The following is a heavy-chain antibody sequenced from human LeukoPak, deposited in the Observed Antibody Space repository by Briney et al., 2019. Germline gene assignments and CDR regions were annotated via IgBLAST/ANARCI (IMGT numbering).Heavy chain of an antibody. V-gene: IGHV4-61*02. D-gene: IGHD2-2*01. CDR3: ASFYCSSTSCYENYYYYMDV. J-gene: IGHJ6*03. CDR2: IYTSGST. CDR1: GGSISSGSYY. Sequence: PSQTLSLTCTVSGGSISSGSYYWSWIRQPAGKGLEWIGRIYTSGSTNYNPSLKSRVTISVDTSKNQFSLKLSSVTAADTAVYYCASFYCSSTSCYENYYYYMDVWGKGTTVTVSS.